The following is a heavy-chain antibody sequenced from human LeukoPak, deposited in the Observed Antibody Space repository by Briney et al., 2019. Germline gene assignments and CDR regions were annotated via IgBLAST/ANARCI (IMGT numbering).Heavy chain of an antibody. Sequence: PGGSLRLSCTASGFSFSGHWMHWARQLPGKGLVWVSRISPTGSTTSYADSVKGRFTVSRDNAKNTLYLQVNNLRAEDTAIYFCARGRGPYGWSDPWGQGTLVTVSS. V-gene: IGHV3-74*01. CDR1: GFSFSGHW. D-gene: IGHD3-10*01. CDR2: ISPTGSTT. J-gene: IGHJ5*02. CDR3: ARGRGPYGWSDP.